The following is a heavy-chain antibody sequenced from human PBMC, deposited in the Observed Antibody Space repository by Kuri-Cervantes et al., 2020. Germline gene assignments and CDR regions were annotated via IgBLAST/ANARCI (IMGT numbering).Heavy chain of an antibody. CDR3: ARHYDFWSGYYDY. Sequence: LSLTCAVYGGSFSGYYWSWIRQPPGKGLEWIGKINHSGSTNYNPSLKSRVTISVDTSKNQFSLKLSSVTAADTAVYYCARHYDFWSGYYDYWGQGTLVTVSS. CDR1: GGSFSGYY. D-gene: IGHD3-3*01. CDR2: INHSGST. V-gene: IGHV4-34*01. J-gene: IGHJ4*02.